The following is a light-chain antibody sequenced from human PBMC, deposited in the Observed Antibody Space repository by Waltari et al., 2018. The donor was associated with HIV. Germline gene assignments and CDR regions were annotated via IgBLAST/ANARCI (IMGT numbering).Light chain of an antibody. V-gene: IGKV3-11*01. CDR1: QNIGSH. CDR3: QQRSNWPPSLT. CDR2: DAS. J-gene: IGKJ4*01. Sequence: EIVLTQAPVTLSLSPGERATLSCRARQNIGSHLAWYQQKPGLAPRLLIFDASSRATGIPARFSGGGSGTDFTLTISSLEPEDFAVYFCQQRSNWPPSLTFGGGTKVEIK.